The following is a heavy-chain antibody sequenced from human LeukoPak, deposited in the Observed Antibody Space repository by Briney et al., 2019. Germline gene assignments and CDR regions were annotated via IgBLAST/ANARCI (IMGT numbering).Heavy chain of an antibody. V-gene: IGHV3-48*03. J-gene: IGHJ4*02. CDR1: GFTFSSYE. D-gene: IGHD6-13*01. CDR2: ISSSGSTI. CDR3: ARTLTRMAAAPPLDY. Sequence: GGSLRLSCAASGFTFSSYEMNWVRQAPGKGLEWVSYISSSGSTIYYADSVKGRFTISRDNAKNSLYLQMNSLRAEDTAVYYCARTLTRMAAAPPLDYRGQGTLVTVSS.